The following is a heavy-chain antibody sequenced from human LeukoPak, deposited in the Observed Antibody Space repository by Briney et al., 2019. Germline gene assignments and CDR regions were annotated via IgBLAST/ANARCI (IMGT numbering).Heavy chain of an antibody. D-gene: IGHD5-18*01. J-gene: IGHJ6*03. CDR3: VRVGYSYVINDWSRTDLGAYPTKYYYHMDV. CDR1: GGSFSDYY. V-gene: IGHV4-34*01. CDR2: INPSGST. Sequence: SETLSLTCAVYGGSFSDYYWGWIRQPPGKGLEWIGEINPSGSTNYSPSLKSRVTISVDTSKNQFSLKLSSVAAADTAVYFCVRVGYSYVINDWSRTDLGAYPTKYYYHMDVWDKGTTVTVSS.